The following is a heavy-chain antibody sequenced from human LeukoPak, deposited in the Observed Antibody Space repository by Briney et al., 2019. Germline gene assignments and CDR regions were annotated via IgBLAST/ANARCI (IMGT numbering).Heavy chain of an antibody. D-gene: IGHD4-17*01. CDR1: GGSFSGSY. Sequence: PSETLSLTCAVYGGSFSGSYWTWIRQPPGKGLEWIGEINHSGSTNYNPSLKSRVTILVDTSKNQFSLKLSSVTAADTAVYYCARGHSPVTTKVSYFQHWGQGTLVTVSS. J-gene: IGHJ1*01. CDR2: INHSGST. CDR3: ARGHSPVTTKVSYFQH. V-gene: IGHV4-34*01.